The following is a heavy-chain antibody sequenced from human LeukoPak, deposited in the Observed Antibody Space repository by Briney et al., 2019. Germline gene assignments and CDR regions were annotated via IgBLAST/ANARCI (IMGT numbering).Heavy chain of an antibody. CDR1: GFTFSSYW. CDR2: INHNGNVN. Sequence: PGGSLRLSCAASGFTFSSYWMNWARQAPGKGLEWVASINHNGNVNYYVDSVKGRFTISRDNAKNSLYLQMSNLRAEDTAVYGCARGGGLDVWGQGATVTVSS. CDR3: ARGGGLDV. J-gene: IGHJ6*02. V-gene: IGHV3-7*03. D-gene: IGHD3-16*01.